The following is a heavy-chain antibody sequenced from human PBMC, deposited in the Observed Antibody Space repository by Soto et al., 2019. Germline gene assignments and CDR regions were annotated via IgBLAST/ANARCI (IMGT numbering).Heavy chain of an antibody. V-gene: IGHV1-69*13. D-gene: IGHD2-15*01. Sequence: GASVEVSCKSSGGTVSHYPINWVRQAPGQGLEWMGGIVPVFNTATYAQKFQDRVTFSADASTRTAYMELSSLRSDDTAVYYCPRWFNGLDVWGPGTTVTLSS. CDR3: PRWFNGLDV. J-gene: IGHJ6*02. CDR1: GGTVSHYP. CDR2: IVPVFNTA.